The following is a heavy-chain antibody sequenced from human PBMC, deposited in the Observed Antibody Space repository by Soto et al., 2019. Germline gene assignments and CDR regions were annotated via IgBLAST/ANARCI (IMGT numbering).Heavy chain of an antibody. CDR2: INHSGST. CDR1: GGSFSGYY. Sequence: QVQLQQWGAGLLKPSETLSLTCAVYGGSFSGYYWSWIRQPPGKGLEWIGEINHSGSTNYNPSLKSRVTISVDTSKNQFSLKLSSVTAADTAVYYRASFVFWKDAFDIWGQGTMVTVSS. CDR3: ASFVFWKDAFDI. J-gene: IGHJ3*02. D-gene: IGHD3-3*01. V-gene: IGHV4-34*01.